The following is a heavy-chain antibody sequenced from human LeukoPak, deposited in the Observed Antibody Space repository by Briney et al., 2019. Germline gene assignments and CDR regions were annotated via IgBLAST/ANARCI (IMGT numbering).Heavy chain of an antibody. Sequence: GGSLRLSCAASGFTFSNYGIHWVRQAPGKGLEWVAFIRYDGSDKYYADSVKGRFTISRDNSKNTLYLQMNSLRAEDTAVYYCAKVFLQVVTTPLDYWGQGTLVTVSS. J-gene: IGHJ4*02. CDR1: GFTFSNYG. CDR2: IRYDGSDK. CDR3: AKVFLQVVTTPLDY. V-gene: IGHV3-30*02. D-gene: IGHD2-21*02.